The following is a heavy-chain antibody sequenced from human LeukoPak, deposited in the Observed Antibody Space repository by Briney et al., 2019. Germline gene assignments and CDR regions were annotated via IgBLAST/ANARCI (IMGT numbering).Heavy chain of an antibody. CDR1: GASINSHF. Sequence: SDTLSLTCTVSGASINSHFWSSIRQPTGKGLEWVGSIYYTGSSNYNPSLESRVTISVDTSKNQFSLKLSSVTAADTAVYYCARGRYYFDYWGQGTLVTVSS. CDR3: ARGRYYFDY. CDR2: IYYTGSS. V-gene: IGHV4-59*08. J-gene: IGHJ4*02.